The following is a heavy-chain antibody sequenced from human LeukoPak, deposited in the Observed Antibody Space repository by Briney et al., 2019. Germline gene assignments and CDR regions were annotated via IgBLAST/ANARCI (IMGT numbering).Heavy chain of an antibody. CDR1: GGSFSGYY. J-gene: IGHJ3*02. D-gene: IGHD3-3*01. Sequence: SETLSLTGAVYGGSFSGYYWSWIRQPPGKGREWIGETNHSGSTNYNPSLKSRATISVDTSKTQFSVQLSSVTAAATAVYYCARAGYYDFWRGYDSALDAFDIWGQGTMVTVSS. V-gene: IGHV4-34*01. CDR2: TNHSGST. CDR3: ARAGYYDFWRGYDSALDAFDI.